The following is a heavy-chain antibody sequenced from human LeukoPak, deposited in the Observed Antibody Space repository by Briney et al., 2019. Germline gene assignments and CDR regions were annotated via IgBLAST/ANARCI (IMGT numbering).Heavy chain of an antibody. CDR1: GGSISSSSYY. V-gene: IGHV4-39*01. CDR3: ARHYSHSIVVVPAAILPYFDY. J-gene: IGHJ4*02. D-gene: IGHD2-2*02. Sequence: PSETLSLTCTVSGGSISSSSYYWGWIRQPPGKGLEWIGSIYYSGSTYYNPSLKSRVTISVDTSKNQFSLKLSSVTAADTAVYYCARHYSHSIVVVPAAILPYFDYWGQGTLVTVSS. CDR2: IYYSGST.